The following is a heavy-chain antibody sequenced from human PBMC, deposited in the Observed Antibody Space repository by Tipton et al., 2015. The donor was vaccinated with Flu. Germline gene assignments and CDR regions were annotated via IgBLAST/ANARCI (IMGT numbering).Heavy chain of an antibody. J-gene: IGHJ6*02. Sequence: SLRLSCAGSGFTFDDYAMHWVRQPPGKGLEWVASLNWKGNSVGYAGFVKGRFTISRDNARNSLYLQMNSLRLDDTALYYCAKDNKRYASMDYYYHHAMDVWGQGTTVTVSS. V-gene: IGHV3-9*01. CDR2: LNWKGNSV. CDR1: GFTFDDYA. D-gene: IGHD3-16*01. CDR3: AKDNKRYASMDYYYHHAMDV.